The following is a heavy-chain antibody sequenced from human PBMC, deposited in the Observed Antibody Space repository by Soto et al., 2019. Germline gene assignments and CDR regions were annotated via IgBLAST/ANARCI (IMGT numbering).Heavy chain of an antibody. CDR1: GFSLTTSGVG. Sequence: QITLNESGPTQVNPRQTLTLTCTFSGFSLTTSGVGVGWIRQSPGKAPEWLALIYWDDDKRYSPSLKSRRPITNDTSKNPAVLTMADLYPADTATYYCAHRVLRTVFGLVTTTAIYFDFWGQGTPVAVSS. CDR3: AHRVLRTVFGLVTTTAIYFDF. D-gene: IGHD3-3*01. CDR2: IYWDDDK. V-gene: IGHV2-5*02. J-gene: IGHJ4*02.